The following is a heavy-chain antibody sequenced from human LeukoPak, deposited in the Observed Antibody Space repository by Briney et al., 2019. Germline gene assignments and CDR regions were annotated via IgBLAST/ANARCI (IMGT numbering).Heavy chain of an antibody. Sequence: GGSLRLSCAASGFTFSSFSMNWVRQAPGKGLEWISYISSSSSSTYYADSVKGRFTISRDNAKNSLYLQMNSLRAEDTAVYYCARGGIQVSGIDEFDYWGQGTLVTVSS. V-gene: IGHV3-48*04. CDR1: GFTFSSFS. J-gene: IGHJ4*02. CDR3: ARGGIQVSGIDEFDY. D-gene: IGHD6-19*01. CDR2: ISSSSSST.